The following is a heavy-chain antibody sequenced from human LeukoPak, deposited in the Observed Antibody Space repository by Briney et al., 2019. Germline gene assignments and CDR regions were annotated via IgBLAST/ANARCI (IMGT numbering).Heavy chain of an antibody. J-gene: IGHJ6*03. CDR2: IYTSGST. V-gene: IGHV4-61*02. CDR3: AGVVPIYYYYMDV. CDR1: GGSISSGSYY. D-gene: IGHD2-2*01. Sequence: SETLSLTCTVSGGSISSGSYYWSWIRQPAGKGLEWIGRIYTSGSTNYNPSLKSRVTISVDTSKNQFSLKLSSVTAADTAVYYCAGVVPIYYYYMDVWGKGTTVTVSS.